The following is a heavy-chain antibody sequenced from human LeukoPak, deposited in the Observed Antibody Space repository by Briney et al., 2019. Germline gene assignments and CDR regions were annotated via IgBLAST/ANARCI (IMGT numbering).Heavy chain of an antibody. J-gene: IGHJ4*02. CDR1: GFSLSNYW. Sequence: GGSLRLSCAASGFSLSNYWMHWVRQAPGKGLMWVSQISPDGSQTFYADSVRGRFTISRDNAKNTLFLQMDSLRAEDTALYYCVRSLRSADFWGQGTLVTVSS. V-gene: IGHV3-74*01. CDR3: VRSLRSADF. CDR2: ISPDGSQT.